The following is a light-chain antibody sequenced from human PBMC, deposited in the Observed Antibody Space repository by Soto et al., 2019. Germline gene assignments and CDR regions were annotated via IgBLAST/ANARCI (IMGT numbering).Light chain of an antibody. CDR1: SANIGAAYN. J-gene: IGLJ1*01. V-gene: IGLV1-40*01. Sequence: QSVLTQPPSVSGAPGQRVTISCTGSSANIGAAYNVDWYQQLPGTAPKLLIYGNNNRPSGVPARFSGSKSGTSASLAIAGLQAEDEGDYYCSSYTTSSTRVFGTGTKLTVL. CDR3: SSYTTSSTRV. CDR2: GNN.